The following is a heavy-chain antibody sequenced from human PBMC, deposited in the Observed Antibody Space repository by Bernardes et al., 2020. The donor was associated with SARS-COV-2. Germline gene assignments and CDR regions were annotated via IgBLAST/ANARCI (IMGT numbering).Heavy chain of an antibody. CDR1: GFTFRNYW. CDR2: INQDGSEK. CDR3: ARDGYCSGGTCGWFDP. V-gene: IGHV3-7*01. D-gene: IGHD2-15*01. J-gene: IGHJ5*02. Sequence: GRSLRPSCAASGFTFRNYWMSWARQTPGKGLEWVATINQDGSEKHYVDSVKGRFTISRDNAKNSLYLQMNSLRAEDTAVYYCARDGYCSGGTCGWFDPWGQGTLVTVSS.